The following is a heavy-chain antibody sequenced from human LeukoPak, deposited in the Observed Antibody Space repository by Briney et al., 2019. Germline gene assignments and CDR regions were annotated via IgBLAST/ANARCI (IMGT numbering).Heavy chain of an antibody. Sequence: GGSLRLSCAASGFTFSSYSMNWVRQAPGKGLEWVSSISSSSSYIYYADSVKGRFTISRDNAKNSLYLQMNSLRAEDTAVYYRASLEYCSSTSCYSQDDYWGQGTLVTVSS. CDR3: ASLEYCSSTSCYSQDDY. V-gene: IGHV3-21*01. J-gene: IGHJ4*02. CDR1: GFTFSSYS. D-gene: IGHD2-2*02. CDR2: ISSSSSYI.